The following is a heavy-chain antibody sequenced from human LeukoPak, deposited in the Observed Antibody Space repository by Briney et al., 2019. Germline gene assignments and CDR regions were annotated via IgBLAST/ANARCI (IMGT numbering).Heavy chain of an antibody. D-gene: IGHD2-15*01. CDR1: GFTFSSYA. J-gene: IGHJ6*03. CDR3: AKALEDCSGGGCFSGYMDV. V-gene: IGHV3-30*02. CDR2: MRADGSKT. Sequence: GGSLRLSCTASGFTFSSYAMHWVRQAPGKGLDWVAIMRADGSKTYSTDAVKGRFTISRDNSKSTVYLQMNSLGAEDTAVYYFAKALEDCSGGGCFSGYMDVWGKGTTVIVSS.